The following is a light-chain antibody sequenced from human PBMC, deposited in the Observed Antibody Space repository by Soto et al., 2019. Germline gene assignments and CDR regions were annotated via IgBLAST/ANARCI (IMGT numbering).Light chain of an antibody. CDR2: EGS. CDR3: CSYIGSSTYV. V-gene: IGLV2-23*01. Sequence: QSALTQPASVSGSPGQSITISCSGTSSDVGTYNLVSWYQQYPGKAPKVLIYEGSKRPSGVSYRFSGSKSGNTASLTISGLQAEDAAEYYCCSYIGSSTYVFGTGTKLTVL. J-gene: IGLJ1*01. CDR1: SSDVGTYNL.